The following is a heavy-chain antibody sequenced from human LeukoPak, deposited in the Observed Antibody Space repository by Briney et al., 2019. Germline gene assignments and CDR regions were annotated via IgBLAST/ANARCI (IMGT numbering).Heavy chain of an antibody. CDR3: ASYFHYYDSSGYYMWGNDY. CDR1: GFTFSDYY. Sequence: GGSLRLSCAASGFTFSDYYMSWIRQAPGKGLEWVSYISGSGSTIYYADSVKGRFTISRDNAENSLYLQMNSLRAEDTAVYYCASYFHYYDSSGYYMWGNDYWGQGTLVTVSS. CDR2: ISGSGSTI. D-gene: IGHD3-22*01. J-gene: IGHJ4*02. V-gene: IGHV3-11*01.